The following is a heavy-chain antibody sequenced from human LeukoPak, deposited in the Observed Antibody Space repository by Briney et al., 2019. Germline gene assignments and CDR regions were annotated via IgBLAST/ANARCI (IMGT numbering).Heavy chain of an antibody. CDR3: AREPPDYGDYL. CDR2: ISSSSSYI. Sequence: PGGSLRLSCAASGFTFSSYSMNWVRQAPGKGLEWVSSISSSSSYIYCADSVKGRFTISRDNAKNSLYLQMNSLRAEDTAVYYCAREPPDYGDYLWGQGTLVTVSS. CDR1: GFTFSSYS. D-gene: IGHD4-17*01. V-gene: IGHV3-21*04. J-gene: IGHJ5*02.